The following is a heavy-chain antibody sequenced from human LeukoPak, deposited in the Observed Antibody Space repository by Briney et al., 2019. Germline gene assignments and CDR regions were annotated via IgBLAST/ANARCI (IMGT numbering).Heavy chain of an antibody. CDR1: GGSISSYY. CDR2: IYYSGST. Sequence: SETLSLTCTVSGGSISSYYWSWIRQPPGKGLEWIGYIYYSGSTNFNPSLKSRVTISVDTSKNQFSLKLSSVTAADTAVYYCASSPTFACLYYFDYWGQGTLVTVSS. J-gene: IGHJ4*02. CDR3: ASSPTFACLYYFDY. V-gene: IGHV4-59*01. D-gene: IGHD5/OR15-5a*01.